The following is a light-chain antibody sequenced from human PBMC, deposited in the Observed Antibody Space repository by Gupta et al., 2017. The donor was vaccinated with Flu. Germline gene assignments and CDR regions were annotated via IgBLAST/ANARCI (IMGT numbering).Light chain of an antibody. J-gene: IGKJ2*03. CDR3: QQTYSIPDS. Sequence: DIQMTQSPSSLSASVGDRVTITCRASQNINKFLNWYQQKPGKAPEVLVYSVSSLQTGVPSRFSGSGSGKHLTLTISSLQPADFATYYCQQTYSIPDSFGQGTKLEV. V-gene: IGKV1-39*01. CDR1: QNINKF. CDR2: SVS.